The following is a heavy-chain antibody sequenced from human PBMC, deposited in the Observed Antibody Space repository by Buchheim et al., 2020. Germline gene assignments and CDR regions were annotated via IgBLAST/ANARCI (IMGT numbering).Heavy chain of an antibody. D-gene: IGHD1-1*01. V-gene: IGHV3-23*04. J-gene: IGHJ5*02. CDR3: AKAASSQTTINWFDP. CDR2: ISDTATST. CDR1: GFTFSSYA. Sequence: EVQLVESGGDSVQPGGSLRLSCTASGFTFSSYAMNWVRQAPGKGLEWVSSISDTATSTFYADSGKGRFTISRENSKNTLSLQMNSLRLGDTAVYFCAKAASSQTTINWFDPWGQGTL.